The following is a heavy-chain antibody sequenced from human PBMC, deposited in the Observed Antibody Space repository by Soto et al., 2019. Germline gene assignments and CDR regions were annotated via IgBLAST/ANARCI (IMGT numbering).Heavy chain of an antibody. CDR3: ASYYGGNPSRY. V-gene: IGHV4-39*01. Sequence: QVQLQESGPGLVKPSETLSLTCTVSGGSMSSSSYYWGWIRQPPGKGLEWIASIYYSGSTYYNPSLKSRVTISVDTSKNQFSLKVRSVTAADTAVYYCASYYGGNPSRYWGQGTLVTVSS. CDR2: IYYSGST. CDR1: GGSMSSSSYY. D-gene: IGHD4-17*01. J-gene: IGHJ4*02.